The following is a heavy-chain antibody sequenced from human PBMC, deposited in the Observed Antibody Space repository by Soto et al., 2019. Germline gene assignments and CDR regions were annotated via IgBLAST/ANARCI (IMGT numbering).Heavy chain of an antibody. D-gene: IGHD3-22*01. CDR2: IYYSGST. Sequence: SETLSLTCTVSGGSISSSSYYWGWIRQPPGKGLEWIGSIYYSGSTYYNPSLKSRVTISVDTSKNQFSLKLSSVTAADTAVYYCASSRAGSGYYLYYYYYGMDVWGQGTTVTVSS. CDR1: GGSISSSSYY. J-gene: IGHJ6*02. CDR3: ASSRAGSGYYLYYYYYGMDV. V-gene: IGHV4-39*01.